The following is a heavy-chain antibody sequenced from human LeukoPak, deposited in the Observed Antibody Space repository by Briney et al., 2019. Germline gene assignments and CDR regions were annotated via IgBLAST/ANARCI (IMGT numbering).Heavy chain of an antibody. D-gene: IGHD3-3*01. CDR1: GGSISSYY. Sequence: PSETLSLTCTVSGGSISSYYWSWIRQPPGKGLEWIGYIYDSGSTNYNPSLKSRVTISVDTSKNQLSLKLSSVTAADTAVYYCARVRATLFGVAMDYMDVWGKGTTVTVSS. V-gene: IGHV4-59*08. CDR2: IYDSGST. CDR3: ARVRATLFGVAMDYMDV. J-gene: IGHJ6*03.